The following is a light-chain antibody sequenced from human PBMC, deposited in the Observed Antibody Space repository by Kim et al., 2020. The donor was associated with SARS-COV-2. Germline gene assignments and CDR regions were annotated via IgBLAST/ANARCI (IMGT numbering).Light chain of an antibody. Sequence: ASVGERVTITCRASQGISNYLAWFQLKPGKAPKLLIYAASALQPGVPSRFSGSGSGTDFTLTVTSLQPEDVATYYCQKCDSAPWTFGQGTKVDIK. J-gene: IGKJ1*01. V-gene: IGKV1-27*01. CDR3: QKCDSAPWT. CDR1: QGISNY. CDR2: AAS.